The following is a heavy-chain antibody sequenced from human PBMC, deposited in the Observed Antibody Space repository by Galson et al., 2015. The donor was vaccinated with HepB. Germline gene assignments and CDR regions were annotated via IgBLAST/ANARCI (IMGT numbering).Heavy chain of an antibody. CDR3: ARDKMVARELPGMDV. Sequence: SLRLSCAASGFTFSDFYMNWIRQAPGKGLEWVSHISTSSSYTYYADSVKGRFTISRDNAKNSLSLQMNSLRAEDTAVYYCARDKMVARELPGMDVWGQGTTVTVSS. V-gene: IGHV3-11*06. CDR1: GFTFSDFY. J-gene: IGHJ6*02. D-gene: IGHD3-10*01. CDR2: ISTSSSYT.